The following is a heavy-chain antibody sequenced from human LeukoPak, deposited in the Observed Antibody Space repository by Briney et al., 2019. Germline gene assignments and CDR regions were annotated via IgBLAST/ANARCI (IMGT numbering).Heavy chain of an antibody. V-gene: IGHV3-23*01. CDR2: ISPRGDIT. CDR3: AKDDDWGRFNH. D-gene: IGHD3-16*01. CDR1: GFSFRSHG. J-gene: IGHJ1*01. Sequence: GGTLRLSCAASGFSFRSHGMNWVRQAPGKGLEWVSGISPRGDITYYKDSVRGRFTISRDNFKNTVSLQLNSLRAEDAAMYYCAKDDDWGRFNHWGQGTLVTVSS.